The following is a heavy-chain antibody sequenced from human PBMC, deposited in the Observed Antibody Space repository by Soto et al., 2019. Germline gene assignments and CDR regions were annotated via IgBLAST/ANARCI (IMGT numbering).Heavy chain of an antibody. CDR3: AMENANFPFGDSFEI. D-gene: IGHD3-10*01. V-gene: IGHV1-46*01. Sequence: GASVKVSCKASGYTFTTYDMHWVRQAHGQGLEWMGIINPSGGGTSYAQKFQGRVTMTRDTSTSTVYMELSSTRSEDTAVSYCAMENANFPFGDSFEIWGKRKMDTV. J-gene: IGHJ3*02. CDR2: INPSGGGT. CDR1: GYTFTTYD.